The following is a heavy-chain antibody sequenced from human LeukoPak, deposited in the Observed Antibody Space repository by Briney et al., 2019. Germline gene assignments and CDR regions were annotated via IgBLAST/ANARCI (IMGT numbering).Heavy chain of an antibody. CDR1: GFTVSSDY. CDR3: ATHSGGY. D-gene: IGHD3-10*01. CDR2: IYRGGGT. J-gene: IGHJ4*02. Sequence: PGGSLRLSCAVSGFTVSSDYTTWVRQAPGKGLEWVSVIYRGGGTYYAESVRGRFTISRDNFKNTLYLQMNSLRAEDTAVYYCATHSGGYWGQGTLVGVSS. V-gene: IGHV3-53*01.